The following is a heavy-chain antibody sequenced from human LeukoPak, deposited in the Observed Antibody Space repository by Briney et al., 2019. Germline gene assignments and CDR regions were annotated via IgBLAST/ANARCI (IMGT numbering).Heavy chain of an antibody. V-gene: IGHV3-48*01. Sequence: GGSLRLSCAASGFTFSSYSMNWVRKAPGKGLEWVSYISSSSSTIYYADPVKGRFTISRDNAKNSLYLQMNSLRAEDTAVYYCASLWGLFDYWGQGTLVTVSS. CDR1: GFTFSSYS. CDR3: ASLWGLFDY. J-gene: IGHJ4*02. D-gene: IGHD7-27*01. CDR2: ISSSSSTI.